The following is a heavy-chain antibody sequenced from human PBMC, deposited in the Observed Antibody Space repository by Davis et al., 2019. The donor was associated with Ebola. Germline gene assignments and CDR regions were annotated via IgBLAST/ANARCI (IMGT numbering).Heavy chain of an antibody. Sequence: GKSLKISCAASGFTFSSYAMSWVRQAPGKGLEWVSSISGSGGSTYYADSVKGRFTISRDNSKNTLYLQMNSLKTEDTAVYYCTTYCNSTSCYLDYYYMDVWGKGTTVTVSS. CDR3: TTYCNSTSCYLDYYYMDV. V-gene: IGHV3-23*01. D-gene: IGHD2-2*01. J-gene: IGHJ6*03. CDR1: GFTFSSYA. CDR2: ISGSGGST.